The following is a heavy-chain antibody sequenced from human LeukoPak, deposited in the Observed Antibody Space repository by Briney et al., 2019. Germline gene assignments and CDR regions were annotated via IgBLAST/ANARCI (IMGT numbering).Heavy chain of an antibody. CDR2: INPSGGST. CDR1: GYTFTSYY. J-gene: IGHJ3*02. D-gene: IGHD3-22*01. CDR3: ASYYYDSSGYLIDYAFDI. Sequence: ASVKVSCKASGYTFTSYYMYWVRQAPGQGLEWMGMINPSGGSTSYAQKFQGRVTMTRNTSISTAYMELSSLRSEDTAVYYCASYYYDSSGYLIDYAFDIWGQGTMVTVSS. V-gene: IGHV1-46*01.